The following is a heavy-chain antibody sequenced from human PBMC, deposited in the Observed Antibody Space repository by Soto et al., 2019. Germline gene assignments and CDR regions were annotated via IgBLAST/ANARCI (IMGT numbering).Heavy chain of an antibody. CDR2: IYPGDSDT. J-gene: IGHJ6*02. V-gene: IGHV5-51*01. Sequence: EVQLVQSGAEVKKPGESLKISCKGSGYSFTSYWIGWVRQMPGKGLEWMGIIYPGDSDTRYSPSFQGQVTISADKSISTAYLQWSSLKASDTAMYYCARSGIENSSSWAKRFNYGMDVWGQGTTVTVSS. D-gene: IGHD6-13*01. CDR1: GYSFTSYW. CDR3: ARSGIENSSSWAKRFNYGMDV.